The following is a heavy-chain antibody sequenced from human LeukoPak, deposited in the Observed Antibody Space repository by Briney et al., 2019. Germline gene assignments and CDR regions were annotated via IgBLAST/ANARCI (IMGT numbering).Heavy chain of an antibody. Sequence: SETLSLTCAVYGGSFSGYYWSWIRQPPGKGLEWIGEINHSGSTNYNPSLKSRVTISVDTSKNQFSLKLSSVTAADTAVYYCARDPTLVHSTYAFDIWGQGTMVTVSS. CDR3: ARDPTLVHSTYAFDI. J-gene: IGHJ3*02. CDR1: GGSFSGYY. V-gene: IGHV4-34*01. CDR2: INHSGST. D-gene: IGHD2/OR15-2a*01.